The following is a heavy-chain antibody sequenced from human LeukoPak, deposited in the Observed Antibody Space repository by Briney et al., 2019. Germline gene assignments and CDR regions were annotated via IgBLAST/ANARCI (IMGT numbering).Heavy chain of an antibody. D-gene: IGHD1-14*01. Sequence: GGSLRLSCAASGFTFSSYSMNWVRLTPGRGLEWVSSIGGNGRYIYHGDPLKGRFTISRDNAKNSLFLQMNSLRAEDTAIYYCARGGPGQLHFDYWGQGTLVTVSS. CDR1: GFTFSSYS. J-gene: IGHJ4*02. CDR3: ARGGPGQLHFDY. V-gene: IGHV3-21*01. CDR2: IGGNGRYI.